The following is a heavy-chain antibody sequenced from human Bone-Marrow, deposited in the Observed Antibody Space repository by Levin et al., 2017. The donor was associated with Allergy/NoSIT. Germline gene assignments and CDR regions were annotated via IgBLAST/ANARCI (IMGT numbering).Heavy chain of an antibody. D-gene: IGHD4-11*01. CDR2: IDQSESS. CDR1: GTSLRSSSYS. CDR3: MGEAPGDYLGGHWIDP. V-gene: IGHV4-39*07. J-gene: IGHJ5*02. Sequence: SQTLSLTCSVSGTSLRSSSYSWGWIRQPPGKGLEWIGTIDQSESSDYNPSLKSRVLISVDTTMNRFSLDLRSATAADTPVYYCMGEAPGDYLGGHWIDPWGQGILVIVSS.